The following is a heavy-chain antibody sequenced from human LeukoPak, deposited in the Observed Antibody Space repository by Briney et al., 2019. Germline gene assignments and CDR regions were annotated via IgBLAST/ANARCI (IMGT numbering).Heavy chain of an antibody. CDR3: ARTHCGGGSCDKFDP. CDR2: FYASGTT. D-gene: IGHD2-21*01. Sequence: SETLSFTCNVFGVSISNYFWSWLRQPAGKGLEWIGRFYASGTTYYNPSFRSRVTLSTDTSKNHFSLKMTSVTAADTAVYYCARTHCGGGSCDKFDPWGQGTLVTVSS. CDR1: GVSISNYF. V-gene: IGHV4-4*07. J-gene: IGHJ5*02.